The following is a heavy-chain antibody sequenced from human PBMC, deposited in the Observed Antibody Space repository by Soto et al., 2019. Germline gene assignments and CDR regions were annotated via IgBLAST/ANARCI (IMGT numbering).Heavy chain of an antibody. Sequence: QLQLQESGPGLVKPSETLSLTCTVSGGSISSSSYYWGWIRQPPGKGLEWIGSIYYSGSTYYNPSLKSRVTIAVDTSKNQFSLKLSSVTAADTAVYYCARLDYGGNSARDYWGQGTLVTVSS. CDR2: IYYSGST. J-gene: IGHJ4*02. D-gene: IGHD4-17*01. CDR1: GGSISSSSYY. V-gene: IGHV4-39*01. CDR3: ARLDYGGNSARDY.